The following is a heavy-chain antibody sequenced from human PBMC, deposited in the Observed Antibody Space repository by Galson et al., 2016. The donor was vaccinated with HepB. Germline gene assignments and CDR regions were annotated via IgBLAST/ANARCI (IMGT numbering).Heavy chain of an antibody. CDR2: LGGDGTIT. V-gene: IGHV3-23*01. D-gene: IGHD2-8*01. CDR3: AKILNGRFDY. J-gene: IGHJ4*02. Sequence: SLRLSCAASGFTFSDYTMARVRQTPGKGLEWVSNLGGDGTITYYTDSVMGRFSISRDNSRSTLFLQMNSLRDEDTAIYYCAKILNGRFDYWGQGTLVTVSS. CDR1: GFTFSDYT.